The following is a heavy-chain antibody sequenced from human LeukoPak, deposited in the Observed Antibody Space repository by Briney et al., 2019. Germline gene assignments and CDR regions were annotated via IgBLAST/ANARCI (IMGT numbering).Heavy chain of an antibody. D-gene: IGHD1-7*01. V-gene: IGHV3-23*01. CDR3: AKRRGLELTYYYHMNV. Sequence: GGSLRLSCAASGFTFSSYAMSWVRQAPGKGLEWVSAISGSGGSTYYADSVKGRFTISRDNSKNTLYLQMNSLRADDPAVYYCAKRRGLELTYYYHMNVWGKGTTVTVSS. J-gene: IGHJ6*03. CDR1: GFTFSSYA. CDR2: ISGSGGST.